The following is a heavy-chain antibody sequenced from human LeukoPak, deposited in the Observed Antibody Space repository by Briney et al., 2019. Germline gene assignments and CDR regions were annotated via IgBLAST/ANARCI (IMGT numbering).Heavy chain of an antibody. CDR1: GGSVSSYY. CDR2: IHNSGST. Sequence: PSETLSLTCSVSGGSVSSYYWSWIRQSPGKGLEWIGYIHNSGSTNYNPSLKSRVTISVDTSKNQFSLKLSSVTAADTAVYFCARHGASGSYLYYFDYWGQGTVAIVSS. CDR3: ARHGASGSYLYYFDY. J-gene: IGHJ4*02. D-gene: IGHD1-26*01. V-gene: IGHV4-59*08.